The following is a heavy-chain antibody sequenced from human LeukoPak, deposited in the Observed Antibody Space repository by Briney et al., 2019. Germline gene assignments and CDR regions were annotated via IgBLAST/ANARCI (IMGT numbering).Heavy chain of an antibody. CDR1: GFTFSSYG. Sequence: PGRSLRLSCAASGFTFSSYGMHWVRQAPGKGLEWVAFIRYDGSNKYYADSVKGRFTISRDNSKNTLYLQMNSLRAEDTAVYYCAKDIAVAGTGVDYWGQGTLVTVSS. V-gene: IGHV3-30*02. J-gene: IGHJ4*02. D-gene: IGHD6-19*01. CDR3: AKDIAVAGTGVDY. CDR2: IRYDGSNK.